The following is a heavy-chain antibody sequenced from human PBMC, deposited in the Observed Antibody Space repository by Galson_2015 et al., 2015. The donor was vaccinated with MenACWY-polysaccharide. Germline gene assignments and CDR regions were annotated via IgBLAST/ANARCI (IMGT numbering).Heavy chain of an antibody. CDR3: ARLRGNYYDSSGYSDY. V-gene: IGHV4-39*01. CDR1: GGSISSSSYY. Sequence: SETLSLTCTVSGGSISSSSYYWGWIRQPPGKGLEWIGSIYYSGSTYYNPSLKSRVTISVDTSKNQFSLKLSSVTAADTVVYYCARLRGNYYDSSGYSDYWGQGTLVTVSS. J-gene: IGHJ4*02. D-gene: IGHD3-22*01. CDR2: IYYSGST.